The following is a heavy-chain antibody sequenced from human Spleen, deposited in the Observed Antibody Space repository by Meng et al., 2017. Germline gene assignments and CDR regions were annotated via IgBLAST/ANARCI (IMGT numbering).Heavy chain of an antibody. CDR3: ARVGSYRGYNY. J-gene: IGHJ4*02. CDR1: GGSFSGYY. Sequence: QVQLQQWGAGLLKPSETLSLTCAVYGGSFSGYYWSWIRQPPGKGLEWIGEINHNGSTNYNPSLKSRVTISVDTSKNQFSLKLSSVTAADTAVYYCARVGSYRGYNYWGQGTLVTVSS. V-gene: IGHV4-34*01. CDR2: INHNGST. D-gene: IGHD3-10*01.